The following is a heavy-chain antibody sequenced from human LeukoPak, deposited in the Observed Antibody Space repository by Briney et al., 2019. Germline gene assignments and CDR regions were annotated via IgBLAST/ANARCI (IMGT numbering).Heavy chain of an antibody. Sequence: PGESLKISCKGSGYTLTSYWFAWVRKMPGKGLEWMGIIYPGDSDTTYSPSFQGQVTISADKSISTAYLQWSSLKASDTAIYYCARHEVRGLGYYFHYWGQGTLVTVSA. CDR1: GYTLTSYW. J-gene: IGHJ4*02. CDR3: ARHEVRGLGYYFHY. CDR2: IYPGDSDT. D-gene: IGHD3-10*01. V-gene: IGHV5-51*01.